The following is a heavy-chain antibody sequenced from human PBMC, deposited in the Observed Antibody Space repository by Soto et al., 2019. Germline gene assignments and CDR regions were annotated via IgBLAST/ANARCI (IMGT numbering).Heavy chain of an antibody. CDR1: GFTFSSYA. CDR3: AKDAVTGTLGIDYFNY. Sequence: GSLRLSCAASGFTFSSYAMIWVRQAPGRGLEWVSVISGSGGRTGYADSVKGRFTVSRDNSKNTLYLQMSSLTAEDTAVYYCAKDAVTGTLGIDYFNYWGQGALVTVSS. V-gene: IGHV3-23*01. J-gene: IGHJ4*02. CDR2: ISGSGGRT. D-gene: IGHD6-19*01.